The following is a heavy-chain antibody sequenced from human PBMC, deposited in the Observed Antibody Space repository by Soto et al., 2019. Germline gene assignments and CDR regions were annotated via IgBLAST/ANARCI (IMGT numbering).Heavy chain of an antibody. D-gene: IGHD3-22*01. CDR3: AKCVGRSGYYYYFDY. V-gene: IGHV3-9*01. CDR1: GFTFDDYA. CDR2: ISWNSGSI. J-gene: IGHJ4*02. Sequence: GGSLRLSCAASGFTFDDYAMHWVRQAPGKGLEWVSGISWNSGSIGYADSVKGRFTISRDNAKNSLYLQMNSLRAEDTALYYCAKCVGRSGYYYYFDYWGQGTLVTVSS.